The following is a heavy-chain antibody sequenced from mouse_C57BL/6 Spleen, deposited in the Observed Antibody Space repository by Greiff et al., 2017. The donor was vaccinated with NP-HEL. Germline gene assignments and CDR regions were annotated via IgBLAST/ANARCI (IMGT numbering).Heavy chain of an antibody. CDR2: IDPSDSYT. D-gene: IGHD4-1*01. Sequence: QVQLQQPGAELVMPGASVKLSCKASGYTFTSYWMHWVKQRPGQGLEWIGEIDPSDSYTNYNQKFKGKSTLTVDKSSSTAYMQLSSLTSEDSAVYYCAREVLGRYAMDYWGQGTSVTVSS. J-gene: IGHJ4*01. CDR3: AREVLGRYAMDY. CDR1: GYTFTSYW. V-gene: IGHV1-69*01.